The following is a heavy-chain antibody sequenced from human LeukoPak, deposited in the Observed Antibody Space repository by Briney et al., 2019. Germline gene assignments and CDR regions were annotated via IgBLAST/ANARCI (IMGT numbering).Heavy chain of an antibody. V-gene: IGHV4-39*07. CDR1: GGSSSSGNFY. J-gene: IGHJ4*02. CDR2: INHSGST. CDR3: ARAAPDYYDSSGYQYYFDY. Sequence: PSETLSLTCTVSGGSSSSGNFYWSWIRQPPGKGLEWIGEINHSGSTNYNPSLKSRVTISVDTSKNQFSLKLSSVTAADTAVYYCARAAPDYYDSSGYQYYFDYWGQGTLVTVSS. D-gene: IGHD3-22*01.